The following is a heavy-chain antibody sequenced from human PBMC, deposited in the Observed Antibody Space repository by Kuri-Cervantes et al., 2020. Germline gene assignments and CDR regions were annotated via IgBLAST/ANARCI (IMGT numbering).Heavy chain of an antibody. J-gene: IGHJ5*02. D-gene: IGHD2-2*01. CDR2: INPNSGGT. V-gene: IGHV1-2*02. CDR1: GYTFTSYD. CDR3: ARDRSSQLLRNWFDP. Sequence: ASVKVSCKASGYTFTSYDINWVRQATGQGLEWMGWINPNSGGTNYAQKFQGRVTMTRDTSISTAYMELSRLRSDDTAVYYCARDRSSQLLRNWFDPWGQGTRVTVSS.